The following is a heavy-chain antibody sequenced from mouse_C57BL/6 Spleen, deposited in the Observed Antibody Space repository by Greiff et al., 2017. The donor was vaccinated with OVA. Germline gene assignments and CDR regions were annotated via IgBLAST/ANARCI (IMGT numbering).Heavy chain of an antibody. J-gene: IGHJ4*01. CDR1: GYAFSSYW. D-gene: IGHD2-4*01. V-gene: IGHV1-80*01. Sequence: QVQLKQSGAELVKPGASVKISCKASGYAFSSYWMNWVKQRPGKGLEWIGQIYPGDGDTNYNGKFKGKATLTADKSSSTAYMQLSSLTSEDSAVYFCARSGGLRGYAMDYWGQGTSVTVSS. CDR2: IYPGDGDT. CDR3: ARSGGLRGYAMDY.